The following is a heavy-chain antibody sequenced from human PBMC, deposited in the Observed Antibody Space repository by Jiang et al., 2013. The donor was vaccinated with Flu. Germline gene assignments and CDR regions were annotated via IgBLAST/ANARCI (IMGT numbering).Heavy chain of an antibody. J-gene: IGHJ4*02. D-gene: IGHD3-10*01. CDR2: INPSGGST. CDR1: GYTFTSYY. CDR3: ARADFSYGSGSHTHDY. V-gene: IGHV1-46*03. Sequence: LVESGAEVKKPGASVKVSCKASGYTFTSYYMHWVRQAPGQGLEWMGIINPSGGSTSYAQKFQGRVTMTRDTSTSTVYMELSSLRSEDTAVYYCARADFSYGSGSHTHDYWGQGTLVTVSS.